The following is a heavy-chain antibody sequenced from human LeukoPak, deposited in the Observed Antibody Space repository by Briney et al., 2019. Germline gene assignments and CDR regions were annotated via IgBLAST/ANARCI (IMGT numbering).Heavy chain of an antibody. Sequence: PSETLSLTCTVSGGSISSYYWSWIRQPPGKGLEWIGYIYYSGSTNYNPSLKSRVTISVDTPKNQFSLKLSSVTAADTAVYYCARGPLPDYYDSSGSLDYWGQGTLVTVSS. V-gene: IGHV4-59*01. CDR3: ARGPLPDYYDSSGSLDY. CDR1: GGSISSYY. J-gene: IGHJ4*02. D-gene: IGHD3-22*01. CDR2: IYYSGST.